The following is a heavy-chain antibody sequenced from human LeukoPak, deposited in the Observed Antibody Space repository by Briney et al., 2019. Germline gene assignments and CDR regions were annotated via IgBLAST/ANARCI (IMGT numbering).Heavy chain of an antibody. CDR1: GGSISSYY. Sequence: SETLSLTCTVSGGSISSYYWSWIRQPPGKGLEWIGYIYYSGSTNYNPSLKSRVTISVDTSKNQFSLKLSSVTAADTAVYYCASSPVGATDYWGQGTLVTVSS. V-gene: IGHV4-59*12. J-gene: IGHJ4*02. CDR2: IYYSGST. D-gene: IGHD1-26*01. CDR3: ASSPVGATDY.